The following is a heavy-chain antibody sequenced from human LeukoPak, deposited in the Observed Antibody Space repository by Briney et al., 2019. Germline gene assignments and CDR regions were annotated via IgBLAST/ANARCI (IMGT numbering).Heavy chain of an antibody. CDR2: IYSGGST. Sequence: GGSLRLSCAASGFTVSSNYMSWVRQAPGKGLEWVSVIYSGGSTYYADSVKGRFTISRDNAKNSLYLQMSSLRAEDTAVYYCARDLPPVGATEDLVDYWGQGTLVTVSS. CDR1: GFTVSSNY. CDR3: ARDLPPVGATEDLVDY. J-gene: IGHJ4*02. V-gene: IGHV3-53*01. D-gene: IGHD1-26*01.